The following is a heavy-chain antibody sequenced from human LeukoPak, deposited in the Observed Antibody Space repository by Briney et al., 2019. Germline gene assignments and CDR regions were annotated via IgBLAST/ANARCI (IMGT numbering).Heavy chain of an antibody. Sequence: SETLSLTCTVSGGSINSSSYYWGWIRQPPGKGLEWIGSIFYSGNTYDNPSLKSRVTISVDTSKNQFSLKLNSVTAADTAVYYCARHRSKWLQSSFDYWGQGTLVTVSS. CDR1: GGSINSSSYY. CDR3: ARHRSKWLQSSFDY. J-gene: IGHJ4*02. V-gene: IGHV4-39*01. CDR2: IFYSGNT. D-gene: IGHD5-24*01.